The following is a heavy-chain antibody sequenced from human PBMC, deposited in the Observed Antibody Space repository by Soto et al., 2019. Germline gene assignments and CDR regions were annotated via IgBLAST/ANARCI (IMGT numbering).Heavy chain of an antibody. CDR2: IYPGDSDT. CDR1: GYSFTSYW. D-gene: IGHD6-19*01. CDR3: ARGGTHSSGWYLYYYGMDV. J-gene: IGHJ6*02. Sequence: GESLKISCKGSGYSFTSYWIGWVRQMPGKGLEWMGIIYPGDSDTRYSLSFQGQVTISADKSISTAYLQWSSLKASDTAMYYCARGGTHSSGWYLYYYGMDVWGQGTTVTVSS. V-gene: IGHV5-51*01.